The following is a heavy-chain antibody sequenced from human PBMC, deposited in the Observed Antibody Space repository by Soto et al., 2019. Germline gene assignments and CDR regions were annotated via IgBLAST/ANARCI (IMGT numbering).Heavy chain of an antibody. CDR1: GFTFSSYG. Sequence: LRLSCAASGFTFSSYGMHWVRQAPGKGLEWVAVISYDGSNKYYADSVKGRFTISRDNSKNTLYLQMNSLRAEDTAVYYCAKGRVDIVVVPAAMDYWGQGTLVTVSS. CDR3: AKGRVDIVVVPAAMDY. CDR2: ISYDGSNK. D-gene: IGHD2-2*03. J-gene: IGHJ4*02. V-gene: IGHV3-30*18.